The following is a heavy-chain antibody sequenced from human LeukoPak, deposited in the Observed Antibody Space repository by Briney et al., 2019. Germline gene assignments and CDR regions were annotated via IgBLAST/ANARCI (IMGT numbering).Heavy chain of an antibody. CDR3: ARENLEWPYYYYMDV. Sequence: PSQTLSLTCTVSGGSISSGDYYWSWIRQPPGKGLEWIGYIYYSGSTYYNPSLKSRVTILVDTSKNQFSLKLSSVTAADTAVFYCARENLEWPYYYYMDVWGKGTTVTVSS. V-gene: IGHV4-30-4*08. D-gene: IGHD3-3*01. J-gene: IGHJ6*03. CDR2: IYYSGST. CDR1: GGSISSGDYY.